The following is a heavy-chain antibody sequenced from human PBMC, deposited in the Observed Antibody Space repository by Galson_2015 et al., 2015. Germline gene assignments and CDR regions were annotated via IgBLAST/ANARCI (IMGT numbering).Heavy chain of an antibody. CDR2: ISSSGSTI. V-gene: IGHV3-48*03. CDR3: ARVTPYCSGGSCSKIFDY. Sequence: SLRLSCAASGFTFSSYEMNWVRQAPGKGLEWVSYISSSGSTIYYADSVKGRFTISRDNAKNSLYLQMNSLRAEDTAVYYCARVTPYCSGGSCSKIFDYWGQGTLVTVSS. CDR1: GFTFSSYE. D-gene: IGHD2-15*01. J-gene: IGHJ4*02.